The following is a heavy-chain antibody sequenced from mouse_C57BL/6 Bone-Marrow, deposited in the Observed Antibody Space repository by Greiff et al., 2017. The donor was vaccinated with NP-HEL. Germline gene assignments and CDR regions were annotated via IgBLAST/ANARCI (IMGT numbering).Heavy chain of an antibody. J-gene: IGHJ4*01. D-gene: IGHD1-1*01. CDR1: GFTFSSYA. Sequence: DVMLVESGGGLVKPGGSLKLSCAASGFTFSSYAMSWVRQTPEKRLEWVATISDGGSYTYYPDNVKGRFTISRDNAKNNLYLQMSHLKSEDTAMYYCAITTLYAMDYWGQGTSVTVSS. CDR3: AITTLYAMDY. V-gene: IGHV5-4*03. CDR2: ISDGGSYT.